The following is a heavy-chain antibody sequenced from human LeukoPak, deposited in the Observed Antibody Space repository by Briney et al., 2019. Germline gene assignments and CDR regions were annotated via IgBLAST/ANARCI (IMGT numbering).Heavy chain of an antibody. Sequence: GGSLRLSCAASGFTFSSYSMNWVRQAPGKGLEWVSSISSSSSYIYYADSVKGRFTISRDNAKNSLYLQMNSLRAEDTAVYYCVRAFGQWLVIFDYWGQGTLVTVSS. CDR3: VRAFGQWLVIFDY. D-gene: IGHD6-19*01. J-gene: IGHJ4*02. CDR1: GFTFSSYS. V-gene: IGHV3-21*01. CDR2: ISSSSSYI.